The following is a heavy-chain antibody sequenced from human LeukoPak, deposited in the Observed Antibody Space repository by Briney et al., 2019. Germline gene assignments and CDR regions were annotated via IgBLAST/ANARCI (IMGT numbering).Heavy chain of an antibody. V-gene: IGHV4-34*01. CDR2: INHSGST. D-gene: IGHD6-13*01. CDR3: ARGLVRSSWYTGTGFDP. J-gene: IGHJ5*02. CDR1: GGSFSGYY. Sequence: SETLSLTCAVYGGSFSGYYWSWIRQPPGKGLEWIGEINHSGSTNYNPSLKSRVTISVDTSKNQFSLKLGSVTAADTAVYYCARGLVRSSWYTGTGFDPWGQGTLVTVSS.